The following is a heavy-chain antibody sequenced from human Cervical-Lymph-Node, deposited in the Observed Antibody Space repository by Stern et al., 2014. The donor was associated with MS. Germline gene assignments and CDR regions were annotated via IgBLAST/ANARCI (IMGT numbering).Heavy chain of an antibody. CDR2: ISGSGGST. Sequence: EVQLEESGGGLVQPGGSLRLSCVASGFTFDSYAMTWVRQAPGKGLEWVSAISGSGGSTYYADSVKGRFTISRDNSKNTLYLQMISLRAEDTAVYYCARKIAADDYWGQGTLVTVSS. V-gene: IGHV3-23*04. CDR1: GFTFDSYA. CDR3: ARKIAADDY. D-gene: IGHD6-6*01. J-gene: IGHJ4*02.